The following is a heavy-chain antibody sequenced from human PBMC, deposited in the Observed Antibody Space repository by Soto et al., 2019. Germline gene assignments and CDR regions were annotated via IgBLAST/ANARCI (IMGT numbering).Heavy chain of an antibody. D-gene: IGHD2-2*01. J-gene: IGHJ6*02. Sequence: GAPVEVSSQASGGTFSSYSISWVRQAPGKRLEWMGGIIPIFGTANYAQIFQGRVTITADESTTTAYMELSSLRSEDTAVYYCARDLGYCISASCYLYGMDVWGQGTTVTV. CDR3: ARDLGYCISASCYLYGMDV. V-gene: IGHV1-69*13. CDR2: IIPIFGTA. CDR1: GGTFSSYS.